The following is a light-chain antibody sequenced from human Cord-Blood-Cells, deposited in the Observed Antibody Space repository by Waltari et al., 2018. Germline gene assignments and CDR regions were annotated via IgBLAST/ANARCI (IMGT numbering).Light chain of an antibody. J-gene: IGKJ1*01. CDR2: CTS. CDR3: QQYGSSPPWT. V-gene: IGKV3-20*01. CDR1: QSVSSSY. Sequence: EIVLTQSPGTLSLSPGERATLSCRASQSVSSSYLAWYQQKPGQAPGLLIYCTSSRATGIPDRFSGSGSGTDFTLTISRLEPEDFAVYYCQQYGSSPPWTFGQGTKVEIK.